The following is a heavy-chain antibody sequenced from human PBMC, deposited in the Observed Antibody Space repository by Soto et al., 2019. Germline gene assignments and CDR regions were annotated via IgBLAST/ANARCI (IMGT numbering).Heavy chain of an antibody. D-gene: IGHD6-25*01. V-gene: IGHV3-11*05. J-gene: IGHJ6*02. CDR2: IESTGTYT. CDR1: GFTFSGYY. CDR3: VRELGGLDV. Sequence: QVQLVESGGASVKPGWSLRLSCAASGFTFSGYYMSWLRQAPGKGLEWVAWIESTGTYTNYADSVKGRFTISRANSKNSLYLQMNSLRAEDTALYYCVRELGGLDVWGRGTTVTVPS.